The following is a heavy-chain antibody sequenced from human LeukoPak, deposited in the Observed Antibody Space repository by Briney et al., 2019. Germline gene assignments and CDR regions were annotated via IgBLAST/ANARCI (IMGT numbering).Heavy chain of an antibody. CDR2: ISGSGDKI. Sequence: GGSLRLFCAASEFTFTNSAMTWVRQAPGKGLEWVSAISGSGDKIHYADSVKGRFTISRDNSKNTLYLQMNSLRVEDTAIYYCAKDWSCDYWGQGTLITVSS. CDR1: EFTFTNSA. J-gene: IGHJ4*02. D-gene: IGHD1-26*01. V-gene: IGHV3-23*01. CDR3: AKDWSCDY.